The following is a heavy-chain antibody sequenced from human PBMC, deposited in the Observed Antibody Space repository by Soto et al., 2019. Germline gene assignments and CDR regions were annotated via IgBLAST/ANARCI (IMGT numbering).Heavy chain of an antibody. CDR2: INSDDTSS. CDR3: ARALTYYYDIDY. Sequence: PGGSLRLSCAASGLSVSNYWMHWVRQIPGKGLVWVSRINSDDTSSSYAASVKGRFTISRDNAKNTLHLQMNSLRAEDTAVYYCARALTYYYDIDYWGQGTLVTVSS. V-gene: IGHV3-74*01. J-gene: IGHJ4*02. D-gene: IGHD3-22*01. CDR1: GLSVSNYW.